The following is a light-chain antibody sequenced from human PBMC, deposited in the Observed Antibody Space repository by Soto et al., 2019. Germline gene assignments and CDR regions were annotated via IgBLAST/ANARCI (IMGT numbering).Light chain of an antibody. CDR1: QSIGSSY. Sequence: EIVLTQSPGTLSLSPGERATLSCRASQSIGSSYLAWYQQKPGQAPRLLVSGASSRATGIPDRCSGSGSGTDFTLTISRLEPEDLSVYFCQQYGSSPWTFGQGTKVEIK. CDR3: QQYGSSPWT. J-gene: IGKJ1*01. V-gene: IGKV3-20*01. CDR2: GAS.